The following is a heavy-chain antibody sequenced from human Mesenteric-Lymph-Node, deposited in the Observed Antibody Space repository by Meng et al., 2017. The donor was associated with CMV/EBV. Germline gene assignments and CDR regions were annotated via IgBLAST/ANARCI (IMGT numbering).Heavy chain of an antibody. CDR1: GFTFSGYW. D-gene: IGHD1-26*01. Sequence: GESLKISCAASGFTFSGYWMSWVRQAPGKGLEWVANIKQDGSEKYYVDSVKGRFTMSRDNAKNSLYLQMNSLRPEDTAVYYCAREQSQKWGADVFDIWGQGTMVTVSS. J-gene: IGHJ3*02. CDR2: IKQDGSEK. CDR3: AREQSQKWGADVFDI. V-gene: IGHV3-7*01.